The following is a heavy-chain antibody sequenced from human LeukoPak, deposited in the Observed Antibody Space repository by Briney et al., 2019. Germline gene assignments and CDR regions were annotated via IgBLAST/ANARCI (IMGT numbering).Heavy chain of an antibody. CDR3: AREYYYDSSGYLNWFDP. V-gene: IGHV4-4*07. J-gene: IGHJ5*02. D-gene: IGHD3-22*01. CDR1: GGSISSYY. Sequence: PSETLSLTCTVSGGSISSYYWSWIRQPPGKGLEWIGRIYTSGSTNYNPSLKSRVTMSVDTSKNQFSLKLSSVTAADTAVYYCAREYYYDSSGYLNWFDPWGQGTLVTVSS. CDR2: IYTSGST.